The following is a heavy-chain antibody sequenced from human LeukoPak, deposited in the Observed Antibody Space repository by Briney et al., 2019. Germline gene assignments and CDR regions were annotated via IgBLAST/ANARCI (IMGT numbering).Heavy chain of an antibody. J-gene: IGHJ4*02. D-gene: IGHD3-10*01. V-gene: IGHV4-30-2*01. CDR2: IYHSGST. CDR3: ARGPYYYGSGSYYKGSDYFDY. CDR1: GGSISSGGYS. Sequence: PSQTLSLTCAVSGGSISSGGYSWSWIRQPPGTGLEWIGYIYHSGSTYYNPSLKSRVTISVDRSKNQFSLKLSSVTAADTAVYYCARGPYYYGSGSYYKGSDYFDYWGQGTLVTVSS.